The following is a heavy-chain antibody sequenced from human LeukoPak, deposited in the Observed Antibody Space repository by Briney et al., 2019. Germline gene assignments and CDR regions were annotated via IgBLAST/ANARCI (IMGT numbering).Heavy chain of an antibody. CDR3: ARSAGHFDY. V-gene: IGHV3-48*03. D-gene: IGHD6-13*01. J-gene: IGHJ4*02. CDR2: ISSSSTI. CDR1: GFTFSSYA. Sequence: PGRSLRLSCVASGFTFSSYAMHWVRQAPGKGLEWVSYISSSSTIYYADSVKGRFTISRDNAKNSLYLQMNSLRAEDTAVYYCARSAGHFDYWGQGTLVTVSS.